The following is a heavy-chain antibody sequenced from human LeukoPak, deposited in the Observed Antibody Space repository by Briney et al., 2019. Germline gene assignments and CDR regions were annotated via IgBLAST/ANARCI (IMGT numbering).Heavy chain of an antibody. V-gene: IGHV1-8*01. D-gene: IGHD6-6*01. Sequence: GASVKVSCKASGYTFTSYDINWVRQATGQGLEWMGCMNPNSGNTGYAQKFQGRVTMTRNTSISTAYMELSSLRSDDTAVYYCARGGLAARSLVTNNWGQGTLVTVSS. J-gene: IGHJ4*02. CDR2: MNPNSGNT. CDR1: GYTFTSYD. CDR3: ARGGLAARSLVTNN.